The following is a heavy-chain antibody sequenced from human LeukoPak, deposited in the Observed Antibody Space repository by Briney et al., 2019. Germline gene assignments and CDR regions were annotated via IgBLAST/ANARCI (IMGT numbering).Heavy chain of an antibody. CDR3: AKSRGCSSTSSLVDY. CDR1: GFTFSSYG. V-gene: IGHV3-30*18. CDR2: ISYDGSNK. Sequence: GGSLRLSCAASGFTFSSYGMHWVRQAPGKGLEWVAVISYDGSNKYYADSVKGRFTISRDNSKNTLYLQMNSLRAEDTAVYYCAKSRGCSSTSSLVDYWGQGTLVTVSS. J-gene: IGHJ4*02. D-gene: IGHD2-2*01.